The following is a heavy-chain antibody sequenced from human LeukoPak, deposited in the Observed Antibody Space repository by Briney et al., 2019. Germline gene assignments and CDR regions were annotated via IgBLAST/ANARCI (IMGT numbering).Heavy chain of an antibody. CDR2: IYYSGST. D-gene: IGHD3-22*01. V-gene: IGHV4-59*01. J-gene: IGHJ3*02. Sequence: SETLSLTCTVSGGSISSYYWSWIRQPPGKGLEWIGYIYYSGSTNYNPSLKSRVTISVDTSKNQFPLKLSSVTAADTAVYYCARGGDSSGYYSDAFDIWGQGTMVTVSS. CDR1: GGSISSYY. CDR3: ARGGDSSGYYSDAFDI.